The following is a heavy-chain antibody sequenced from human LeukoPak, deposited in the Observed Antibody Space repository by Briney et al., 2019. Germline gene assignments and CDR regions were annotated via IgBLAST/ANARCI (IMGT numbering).Heavy chain of an antibody. CDR2: ISYDGTNK. J-gene: IGHJ6*03. Sequence: GGSLRLSCAASGFTFSSYAMHWVRQAPGKGLEWVAVISYDGTNKYYSDSVKGRFTISRDNSKNTLYLQMNSVRAEDTAVYYCVKDQAYCTGGNCYYYFYYLDVWGKGTTVTVSS. CDR3: VKDQAYCTGGNCYYYFYYLDV. D-gene: IGHD2-15*01. CDR1: GFTFSSYA. V-gene: IGHV3-30*18.